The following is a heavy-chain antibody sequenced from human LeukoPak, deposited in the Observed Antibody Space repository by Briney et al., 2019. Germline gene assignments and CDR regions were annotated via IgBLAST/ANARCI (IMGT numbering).Heavy chain of an antibody. CDR2: IYSDGST. J-gene: IGHJ6*02. Sequence: PGGSLRLSCAASGFIVSGDFMSWVRQAPGKGLEWVSVIYSDGSTYYADSVKGRFTISRDNPKNTLDLQMTGLRAEDTAVYHCARSYYYYGMDVWGQGTTVTVSS. CDR1: GFIVSGDF. V-gene: IGHV3-53*01. CDR3: ARSYYYYGMDV.